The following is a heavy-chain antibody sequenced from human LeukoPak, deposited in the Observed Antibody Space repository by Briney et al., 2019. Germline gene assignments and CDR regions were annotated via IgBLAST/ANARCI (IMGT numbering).Heavy chain of an antibody. CDR1: GFQFDDYA. CDR2: ISRGSGRK. V-gene: IGHV3-9*01. CDR3: VKRLGGSISAFDI. Sequence: SLRLSCAASGFQFDDYAIHWVRQGPGKGLEWVSGISRGSGRKVYADLVKGRFTIFRDNAKNLVHVQMNSLRTEDTALYYCVKRLGGSISAFDIWGQGTMVTVSS. D-gene: IGHD3-16*01. J-gene: IGHJ3*02.